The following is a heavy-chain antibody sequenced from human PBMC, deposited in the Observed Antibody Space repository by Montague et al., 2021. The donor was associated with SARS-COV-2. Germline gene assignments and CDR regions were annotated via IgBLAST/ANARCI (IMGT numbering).Heavy chain of an antibody. Sequence: ETLSLTCTVAGGSISSYYWSWIRQPPGKGLEWIGYIYYSGSTNXNPSLKSRVTISVDTSKNQFSLKLSSVTAADTAVYYCARQSGRLWGIAVAGAFDYWGQGTLVTVSS. J-gene: IGHJ4*02. CDR2: IYYSGST. CDR3: ARQSGRLWGIAVAGAFDY. V-gene: IGHV4-59*08. CDR1: GGSISSYY. D-gene: IGHD6-19*01.